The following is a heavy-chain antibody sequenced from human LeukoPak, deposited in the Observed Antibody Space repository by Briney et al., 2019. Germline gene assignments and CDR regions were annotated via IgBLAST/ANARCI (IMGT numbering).Heavy chain of an antibody. Sequence: ASVKVSCKASGYTFITYYIHWVRQAPGQGLEWMGIINPNGGTSSYAQKFQGRVTMTRDTSTSTVYMGLSSLRSDDTAMYYCARESPPNWFDPWGQGTLVTVSS. V-gene: IGHV1-46*01. J-gene: IGHJ5*02. CDR1: GYTFITYY. CDR2: INPNGGTS. CDR3: ARESPPNWFDP.